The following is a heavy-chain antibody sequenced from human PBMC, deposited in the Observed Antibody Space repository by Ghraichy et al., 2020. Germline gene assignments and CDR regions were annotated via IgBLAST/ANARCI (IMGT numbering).Heavy chain of an antibody. CDR2: INPNSGGT. Sequence: ASVKVSCKASGYTFTGYYMYWVRQAPGQGLEWMGWINPNSGGTHYAQKFQGRVTMTRDTSISTVYMELSRLKSDDTAVYYCARDSGDGYNYEYWGQGTLVTVSS. CDR1: GYTFTGYY. CDR3: ARDSGDGYNYEY. V-gene: IGHV1-2*02. J-gene: IGHJ4*02. D-gene: IGHD5-24*01.